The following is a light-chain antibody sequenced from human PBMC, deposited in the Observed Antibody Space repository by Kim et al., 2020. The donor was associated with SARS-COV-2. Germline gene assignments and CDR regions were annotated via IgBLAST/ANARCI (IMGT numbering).Light chain of an antibody. CDR3: SSYAGSYTWV. J-gene: IGLJ3*02. CDR1: SSDVGGYSY. V-gene: IGLV2-11*01. Sequence: QSALTQPRSVSGSPGQSVTISCTGTSSDVGGYSYVSWYQQHPGKVPKLMIYDVSKRPSGVPDRFSGSKSVNTASLTISGLQAEDEADCYCSSYAGSYTWVFGGGTQLTVL. CDR2: DVS.